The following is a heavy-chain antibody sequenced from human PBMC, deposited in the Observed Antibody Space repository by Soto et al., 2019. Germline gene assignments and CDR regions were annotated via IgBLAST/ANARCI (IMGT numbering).Heavy chain of an antibody. CDR3: ARGVSCGWDCYRD. CDR1: GYTFTSYD. D-gene: IGHD2-21*02. V-gene: IGHV1-8*01. CDR2: MSPNSGNT. J-gene: IGHJ4*02. Sequence: ASVKVSCKASGYTFTSYDINWVRQATGQGLEWMGWMSPNSGNTGYAQKFQGRVTMTRNTSIGTAYMELSSLRSEDTAVYYCARGVSCGWDCYRDWRQRTPFTVCS.